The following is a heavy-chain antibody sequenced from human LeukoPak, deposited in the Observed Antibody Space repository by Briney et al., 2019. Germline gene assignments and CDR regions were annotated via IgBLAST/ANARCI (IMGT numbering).Heavy chain of an antibody. CDR2: INQVSSHI. V-gene: IGHV3-21*01. J-gene: IGHJ4*02. D-gene: IGHD3-10*01. CDR1: GFSFSSSA. CDR3: ASQTTMLFDY. Sequence: GGSLRLSCAASGFSFSSSAINWVRQAPGKGLEWVSSINQVSSHIYYADSVRGRFTISRDNAKNSVYLQMNSLRAEDTAVYYCASQTTMLFDYWGQGTLVTVSS.